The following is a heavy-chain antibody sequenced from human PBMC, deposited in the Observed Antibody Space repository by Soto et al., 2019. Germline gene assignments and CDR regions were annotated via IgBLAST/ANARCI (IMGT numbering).Heavy chain of an antibody. CDR3: ARDHLADPRGHPNPELDY. J-gene: IGHJ4*02. Sequence: KTSETLSLTCAVSGYSISSGYYWGWIRQPPGKGLEWIGSIYHSGSTYYNPSLKSRVTISVDTSKNQFSLKLSSVTAADTAVYYCARDHLADPRGHPNPELDYWGQGTLVTVSS. CDR2: IYHSGST. D-gene: IGHD6-13*01. V-gene: IGHV4-38-2*02. CDR1: GYSISSGYY.